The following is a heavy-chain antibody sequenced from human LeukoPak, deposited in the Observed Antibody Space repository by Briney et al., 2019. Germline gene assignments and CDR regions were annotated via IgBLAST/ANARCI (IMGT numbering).Heavy chain of an antibody. Sequence: PGGSLRLSCAASGFTVSSNFMHWVRQAPGKGLEWVAVISYDGSNKYYADSVKGRFTISRDNSKNTLYLQMTNLRAEDTAVYFCAKDLLRIYWRTFDSWGQGALVIVSS. J-gene: IGHJ4*02. CDR1: GFTVSSNF. D-gene: IGHD3-10*01. CDR2: ISYDGSNK. V-gene: IGHV3-30*14. CDR3: AKDLLRIYWRTFDS.